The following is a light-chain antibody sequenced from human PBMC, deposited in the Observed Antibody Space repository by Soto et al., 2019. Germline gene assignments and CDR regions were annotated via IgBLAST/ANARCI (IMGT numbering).Light chain of an antibody. CDR2: DAS. CDR1: QSVSSY. V-gene: IGKV3-11*01. CDR3: QQRSNWPPG. Sequence: EIVLTQSPATLSLSPGERATLSCRASQSVSSYLAWYQQKPGQAPRLLIYDASNRATGIPARFSGRGSGTDFTLTISSLEPEDFAVYYCQQRSNWPPGFGGGTKVEIK. J-gene: IGKJ4*01.